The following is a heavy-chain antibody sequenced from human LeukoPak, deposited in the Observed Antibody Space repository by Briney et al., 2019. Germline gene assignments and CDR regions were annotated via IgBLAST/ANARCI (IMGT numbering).Heavy chain of an antibody. D-gene: IGHD2-2*01. CDR1: GFTFSSYG. J-gene: IGHJ6*02. Sequence: GGSLRLSCAASGFTFSSYGMHWVRQAPGKGLEWVAVIWYDGSNKYYADSVKGRFTISRDNSKSTLYLQMNSLRAEDTAVYYCARDPRYCSSTSCYVIGDYYYGMDVWGQGTTVTVSS. V-gene: IGHV3-33*01. CDR3: ARDPRYCSSTSCYVIGDYYYGMDV. CDR2: IWYDGSNK.